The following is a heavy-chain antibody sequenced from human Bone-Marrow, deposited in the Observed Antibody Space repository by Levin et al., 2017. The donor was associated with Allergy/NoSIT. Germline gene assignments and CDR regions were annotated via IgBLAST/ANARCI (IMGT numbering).Heavy chain of an antibody. CDR3: AREGGTGTAKYYYYATDV. J-gene: IGHJ6*02. V-gene: IGHV3-21*01. CDR2: ISPSSKYI. Sequence: GGSLRLSCTASGFTFRTYNMIWVRQAPGKGLEWVSSISPSSKYIYYADSVRGRFTNSRDDAKNSLDLQMNTLRAEDTAVYYCAREGGTGTAKYYYYATDVWGQGTTVIVSS. CDR1: GFTFRTYN. D-gene: IGHD1-7*01.